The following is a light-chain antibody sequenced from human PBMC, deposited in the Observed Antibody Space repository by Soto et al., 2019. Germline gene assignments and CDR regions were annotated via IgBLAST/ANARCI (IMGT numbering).Light chain of an antibody. J-gene: IGKJ1*01. CDR1: QTISSR. Sequence: DLQMTQSPSTLSGSVGARVTITCRASQTISSRLAWYQQKQGKAPKLLIYKASTLKSGVPSRFSGSGSGTELTITISSLQPDDFETYDCQHYNSYSEAFGQGTKVDIK. CDR2: KAS. V-gene: IGKV1-5*03. CDR3: QHYNSYSEA.